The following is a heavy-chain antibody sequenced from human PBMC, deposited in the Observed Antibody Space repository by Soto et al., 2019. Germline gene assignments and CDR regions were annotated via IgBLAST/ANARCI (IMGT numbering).Heavy chain of an antibody. CDR1: GFTFSSYG. CDR3: AKARAPGQYCSGGSCYPAFDP. D-gene: IGHD2-15*01. Sequence: GGSLRLSCAASGFTFSSYGMHWVRQAPGKGLEWVAVISYDGSNKYYADSVKGRFTVSRDNSKNTLYLQMNSLRAEDTAVYYCAKARAPGQYCSGGSCYPAFDPWGQGTLVTVSS. V-gene: IGHV3-30*18. CDR2: ISYDGSNK. J-gene: IGHJ5*02.